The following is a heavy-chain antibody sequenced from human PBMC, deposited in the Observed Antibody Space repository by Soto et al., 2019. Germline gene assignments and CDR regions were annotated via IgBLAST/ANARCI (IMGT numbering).Heavy chain of an antibody. CDR3: AKEAGDH. CDR1: GGTFNTYA. Sequence: QMQLVQSGAEVKERGSSVKISCKTSGGTFNTYALTWVRQAPGQGLEWIGGIIPIFGIKNVAQRFQGRVTIYADESLTTAYMEMTSLRSDYTAVYYCAKEAGDHWGQGTLVTVSS. J-gene: IGHJ4*02. CDR2: IIPIFGIK. V-gene: IGHV1-69*01. D-gene: IGHD3-10*01.